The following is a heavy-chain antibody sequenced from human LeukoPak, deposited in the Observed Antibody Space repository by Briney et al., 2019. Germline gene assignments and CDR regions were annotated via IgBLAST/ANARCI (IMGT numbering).Heavy chain of an antibody. CDR3: ARGGKYYDILTGYYAPSYFDF. Sequence: YPSETLSLTCTVSGGSISSGDYYWSWIRQPPGKGLEWIGSIHYGGSTNYNPSLKSRVTISVDTSKNQFSLKLNSVTAADTAVYYCARGGKYYDILTGYYAPSYFDFWGQGTLVTVSS. V-gene: IGHV4-39*07. CDR2: IHYGGST. D-gene: IGHD3-9*01. J-gene: IGHJ4*02. CDR1: GGSISSGDYY.